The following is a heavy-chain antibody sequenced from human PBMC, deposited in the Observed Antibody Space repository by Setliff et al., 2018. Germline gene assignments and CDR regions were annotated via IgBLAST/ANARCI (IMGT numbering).Heavy chain of an antibody. CDR2: IYGGGGT. V-gene: IGHV3-53*04. CDR1: GFDITYSY. CDR3: ARDSTTDYFYYYIDV. Sequence: GESLKISCVASGFDITYSYLSWVRQAPGRGLEWVSVIYGGGGTYYADSVKGRFIISRHDSRNTLYLQMTSLRPEDTAVYFCARDSTTDYFYYYIDVWGKGASVTVSS. J-gene: IGHJ6*03.